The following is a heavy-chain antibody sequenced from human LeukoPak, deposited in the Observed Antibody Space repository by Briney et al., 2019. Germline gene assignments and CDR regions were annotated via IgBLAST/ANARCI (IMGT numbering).Heavy chain of an antibody. D-gene: IGHD3-22*01. J-gene: IGHJ4*02. CDR3: ATGSGYYYDH. V-gene: IGHV3-30*02. CDR2: VHHDGGER. CDR1: GFTFSNYY. Sequence: GGSLRLSCAASGFTFSNYYMHWVRQAPGKGLEWVAVVHHDGGERYYADSVKGRFTISRDNSKNTLYVQMDSLGVEDTAVYYCATGSGYYYDHGGQGPLVTVSS.